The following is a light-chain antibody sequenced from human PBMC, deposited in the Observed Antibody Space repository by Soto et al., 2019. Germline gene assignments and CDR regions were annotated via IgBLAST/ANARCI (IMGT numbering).Light chain of an antibody. V-gene: IGKV3-15*01. Sequence: EIVLTQSPAALSVSPGERVTLSCRASQGIGDTLAWYQQKPGQTPRLLIYDSSTRAIGIPIRFSGSRSGTEFILTITGLQFEDCAVYYCQRYNNWPLTFGGGTKVEIK. J-gene: IGKJ4*01. CDR3: QRYNNWPLT. CDR1: QGIGDT. CDR2: DSS.